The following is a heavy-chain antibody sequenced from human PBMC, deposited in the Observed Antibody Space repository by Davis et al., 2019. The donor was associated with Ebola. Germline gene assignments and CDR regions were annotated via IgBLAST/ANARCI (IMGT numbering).Heavy chain of an antibody. Sequence: GGSLRLSCAASGFTFSSYWMSWVRQAPGKGLEWVANIKQDGSEKYYVDSVKGRFTISRDNSKNTLYLQMNSLRAEDTAVYYCASTLYRNGDYGSRSRTPEDYWGQGTLVTVSS. D-gene: IGHD4-17*01. J-gene: IGHJ4*02. CDR2: IKQDGSEK. CDR3: ASTLYRNGDYGSRSRTPEDY. CDR1: GFTFSSYW. V-gene: IGHV3-7*01.